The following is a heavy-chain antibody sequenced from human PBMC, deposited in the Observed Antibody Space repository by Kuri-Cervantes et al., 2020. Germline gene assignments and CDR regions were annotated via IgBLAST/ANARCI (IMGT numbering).Heavy chain of an antibody. J-gene: IGHJ4*02. Sequence: SVKVSCKASGGTFSSYTISWVRQAPGQGLEWTGRIIPILGIANYAQKFQGRVTITADKSTSTAYMELSSLRSEDTAVYYCARGPYYYYDSSGYYYLDYWCQGTLVTVSS. D-gene: IGHD3-22*01. CDR2: IIPILGIA. CDR1: GGTFSSYT. V-gene: IGHV1-69*02. CDR3: ARGPYYYYDSSGYYYLDY.